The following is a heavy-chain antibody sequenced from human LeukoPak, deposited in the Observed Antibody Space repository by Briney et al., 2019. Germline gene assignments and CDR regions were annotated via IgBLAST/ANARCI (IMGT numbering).Heavy chain of an antibody. CDR3: EREGPETYNFDF. J-gene: IGHJ4*02. CDR1: GYTFTNYY. D-gene: IGHD1-14*01. CDR2: SRPSSGTT. V-gene: IGHV1-46*01. Sequence: ASVKVSCKTSGYTFTNYYMHWVRQAAGQGPEWMGISRPSSGTTQSPREFQGRVTMTWDMSTSTFYMELSSLTSDDTAFYYREREGPETYNFDFWGQGTLVTVSS.